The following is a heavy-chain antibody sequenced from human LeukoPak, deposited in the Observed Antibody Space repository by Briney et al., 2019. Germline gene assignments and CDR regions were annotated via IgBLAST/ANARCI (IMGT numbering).Heavy chain of an antibody. J-gene: IGHJ6*03. CDR3: ARDYFDSSDYPQTYYYYYMDV. D-gene: IGHD3-22*01. CDR2: ISSTSTFI. V-gene: IGHV3-21*01. Sequence: GGSLRLSCAASGFTFSSYSMNWVRQAPGKGLEWVASISSTSTFIYSADSVKGRFTISRDTAKNSLFLQMNSLRAEDTTIYYCARDYFDSSDYPQTYYYYYMDVWGKGTTVTVSS. CDR1: GFTFSSYS.